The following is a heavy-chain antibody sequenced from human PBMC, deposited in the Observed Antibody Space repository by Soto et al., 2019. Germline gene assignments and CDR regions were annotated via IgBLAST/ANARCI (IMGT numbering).Heavy chain of an antibody. CDR3: ARGRYCSGGSCLRGYYYYYMDV. Sequence: QVQLQQWGAGLLKPSETLSLTCAVYGGSFSGYYWSWIRQPPGKGLEWIGEINHSGSTNYNPSLKSRVTKSVDTSKNQFSLKLSSVTAADTAVYYCARGRYCSGGSCLRGYYYYYMDVWGKGTTVTVSS. V-gene: IGHV4-34*01. CDR2: INHSGST. D-gene: IGHD2-15*01. CDR1: GGSFSGYY. J-gene: IGHJ6*03.